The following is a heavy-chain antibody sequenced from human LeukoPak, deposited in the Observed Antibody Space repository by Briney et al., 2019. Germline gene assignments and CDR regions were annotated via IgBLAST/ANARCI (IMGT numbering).Heavy chain of an antibody. Sequence: VASVKVSCKASGGTFSSYAFSWVRQAPGQGLEWMGGIIPIFGTANYAQKFQGRVTITADESTSTAYMELSSLRSEDTAVYYCARRGTTGTTSWFDPWGQGTLVTVSS. CDR1: GGTFSSYA. CDR3: ARRGTTGTTSWFDP. V-gene: IGHV1-69*01. CDR2: IIPIFGTA. D-gene: IGHD1-1*01. J-gene: IGHJ5*02.